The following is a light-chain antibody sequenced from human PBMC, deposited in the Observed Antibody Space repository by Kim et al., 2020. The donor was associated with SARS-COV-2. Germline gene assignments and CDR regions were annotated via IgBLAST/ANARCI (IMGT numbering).Light chain of an antibody. Sequence: QSALTQPASVSGSPGQSITISCTGTSSDVGSYNLVSWYQQHPGKAPKLMIYEVNKRPSGVSNRFSGSKSGNTASLTISGLQAEDEADYYCCPYAGSSTLDVVFGGGTQLTVL. CDR2: EVN. V-gene: IGLV2-23*02. CDR1: SSDVGSYNL. J-gene: IGLJ2*01. CDR3: CPYAGSSTLDVV.